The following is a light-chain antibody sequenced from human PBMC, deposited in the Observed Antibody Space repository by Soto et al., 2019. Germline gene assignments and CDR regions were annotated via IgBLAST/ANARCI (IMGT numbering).Light chain of an antibody. V-gene: IGKV3-15*01. J-gene: IGKJ2*01. Sequence: EIVMTQSPATLSVSPGERATLSCRASQSVSSNLAWYQQKPGQAPRLLIYGASTRATGIPARFSGSGSGTEFTLTISSLQSEDFAVYYCQQYSDWPPAYTFGQGTQLEIK. CDR1: QSVSSN. CDR2: GAS. CDR3: QQYSDWPPAYT.